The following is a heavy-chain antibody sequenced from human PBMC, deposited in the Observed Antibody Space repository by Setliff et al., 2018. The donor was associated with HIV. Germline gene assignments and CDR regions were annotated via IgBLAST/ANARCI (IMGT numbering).Heavy chain of an antibody. Sequence: GGSLRLSCAASGFTFSSYVLHWVRQAPGKGLEWVAIISYDGSNEYYADSVKGRFTISRDNSKNTVHLQMNSLRAEDTAVYYCARSVIGYYYYGMDVWGQGTLVTVSS. CDR2: ISYDGSNE. D-gene: IGHD3-10*01. V-gene: IGHV3-30*03. CDR1: GFTFSSYV. J-gene: IGHJ6*02. CDR3: ARSVIGYYYYGMDV.